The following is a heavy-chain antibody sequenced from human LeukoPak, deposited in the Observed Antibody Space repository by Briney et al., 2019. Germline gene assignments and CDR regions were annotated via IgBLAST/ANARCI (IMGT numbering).Heavy chain of an antibody. V-gene: IGHV3-7*01. D-gene: IGHD3-3*01. J-gene: IGHJ3*02. CDR3: ARDFEPLEWKDDAFDI. CDR1: GFTFSSYW. CDR2: IKQDGSEK. Sequence: GGSLRLSCAASGFTFSSYWMSWVRQAPGKGLEWVANIKQDGSEKYYVDSVKGRFTISRDNAKNSLYLQMNSLRAEDTAVYYCARDFEPLEWKDDAFDIWGQGTMVTVSS.